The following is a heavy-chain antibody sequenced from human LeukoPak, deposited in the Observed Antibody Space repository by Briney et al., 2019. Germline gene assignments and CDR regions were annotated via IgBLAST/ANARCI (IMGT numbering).Heavy chain of an antibody. J-gene: IGHJ4*02. D-gene: IGHD6-6*01. V-gene: IGHV3-53*01. CDR2: IYSGGDT. Sequence: GGSLRLSCAASGFTVSSNYVSWVREAPGKGLEWVSVIYSGGDTYYADSVKGRFTLSRDNSKNLLYLQMNSLRAEDTAVYYWARGGAARSAGHWGQGTLDTVSS. CDR1: GFTVSSNY. CDR3: ARGGAARSAGH.